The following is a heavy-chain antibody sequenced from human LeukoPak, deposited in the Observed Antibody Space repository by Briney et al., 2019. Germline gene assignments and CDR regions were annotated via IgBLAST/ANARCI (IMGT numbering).Heavy chain of an antibody. J-gene: IGHJ4*02. Sequence: ASVKVSCKASGYTFTSYGISWVRQAPGQGLEWMGWISAYNGNTNYAQKLQGRVTMTTDTSTSTAYVELRSLRSDDTAVYYCARDMLSNGLFDYWGQGTLVTVSS. V-gene: IGHV1-18*01. D-gene: IGHD3-10*02. CDR1: GYTFTSYG. CDR2: ISAYNGNT. CDR3: ARDMLSNGLFDY.